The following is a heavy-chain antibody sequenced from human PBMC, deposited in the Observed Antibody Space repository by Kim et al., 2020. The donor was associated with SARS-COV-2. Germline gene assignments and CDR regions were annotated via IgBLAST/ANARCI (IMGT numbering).Heavy chain of an antibody. CDR3: ARQIPCSSTSCYVYYYYGMDV. CDR1: GYSFTSYW. V-gene: IGHV5-10-1*01. D-gene: IGHD2-2*01. Sequence: GESLKISCKGSGYSFTSYWISWVRQMPGKGLEWMGRIDPSDSYTNYSPSFQGHVTISADKSISTAYLQWSSLKASDTAMYYCARQIPCSSTSCYVYYYYGMDVWGQGTTVTVSS. J-gene: IGHJ6*02. CDR2: IDPSDSYT.